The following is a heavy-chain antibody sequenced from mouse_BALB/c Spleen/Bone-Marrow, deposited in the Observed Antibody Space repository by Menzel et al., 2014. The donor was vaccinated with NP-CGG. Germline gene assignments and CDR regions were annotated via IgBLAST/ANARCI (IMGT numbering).Heavy chain of an antibody. CDR2: INPSNGRT. J-gene: IGHJ4*01. CDR3: ARDGNYRYAMDY. CDR1: GFTFTSYW. Sequence: QVQLQQSGAELVKPGASVKLSCMASGFTFTSYWIHWVKQRPGQGPEWIGEINPSNGRTNYNEKFKSKATLTEDKSSSTAYMQLSSLTSEDSAVYYCARDGNYRYAMDYWDQGTSVTVSS. D-gene: IGHD2-1*01. V-gene: IGHV1S81*02.